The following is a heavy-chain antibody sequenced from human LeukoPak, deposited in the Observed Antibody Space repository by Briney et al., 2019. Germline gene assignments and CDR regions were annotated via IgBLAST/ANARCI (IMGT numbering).Heavy chain of an antibody. CDR3: ARVRRSRKSQIILDY. CDR1: GFTFSSYW. CDR2: IKQDGSEK. J-gene: IGHJ4*02. V-gene: IGHV3-7*01. D-gene: IGHD1-14*01. Sequence: GGSLRLSCAASGFTFSSYWMSWVRQAPGKGLEWVANIKQDGSEKYYVDSVKGRFTISRDNAKNSLYLQMNSLRAEDTAVYYCARVRRSRKSQIILDYRGQGTLVTVSS.